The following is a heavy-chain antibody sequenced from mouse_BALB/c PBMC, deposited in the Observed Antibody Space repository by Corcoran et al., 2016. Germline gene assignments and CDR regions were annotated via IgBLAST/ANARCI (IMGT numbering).Heavy chain of an antibody. CDR1: GYTFTNYG. D-gene: IGHD3-1*01. Sequence: QIQLVQSGPELKKPGETVKISCKASGYTFTNYGMNWVKQAPGKGLKWMGWINTYTGEPTYADDFKGRFAFSLETSASTAYLQINNLKNEDTATCFCARRAGPYYFDYWGQGTTLTVSS. V-gene: IGHV9-3-1*01. CDR3: ARRAGPYYFDY. CDR2: INTYTGEP. J-gene: IGHJ2*01.